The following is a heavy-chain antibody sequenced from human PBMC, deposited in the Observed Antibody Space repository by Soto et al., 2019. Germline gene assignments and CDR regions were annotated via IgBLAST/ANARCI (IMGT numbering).Heavy chain of an antibody. D-gene: IGHD3-22*01. Sequence: GGSLRLSCAASGFTFSSYGMHWVRQAPGKGLEWVAVIWYDGSNKYYADSVKGRFTISRDNSKNTLYLQMNSLRAEDTAVYYCAREGYDSSGSDYWGQGTLVTVSS. CDR2: IWYDGSNK. CDR3: AREGYDSSGSDY. J-gene: IGHJ4*02. V-gene: IGHV3-33*01. CDR1: GFTFSSYG.